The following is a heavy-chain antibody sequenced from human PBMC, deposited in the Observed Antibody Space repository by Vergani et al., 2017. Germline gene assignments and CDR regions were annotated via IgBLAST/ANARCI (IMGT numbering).Heavy chain of an antibody. CDR1: GFTFSSYS. CDR2: ISSSSSTI. D-gene: IGHD1-1*01. CDR3: ARVGQLYYYYYMDV. Sequence: EVQLVESGGGLVQPGGSLRLSCAASGFTFSSYSMNWVRQAPGKGLEWVSYISSSSSTIYYADSVKGRFTISRDNAKNSLYLQMNSLRAEDTAVYYCARVGQLYYYYYMDVWGKGTTVTVSS. V-gene: IGHV3-48*01. J-gene: IGHJ6*03.